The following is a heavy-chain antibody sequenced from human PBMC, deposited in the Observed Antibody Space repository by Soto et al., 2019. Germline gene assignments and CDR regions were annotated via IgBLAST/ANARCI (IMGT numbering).Heavy chain of an antibody. J-gene: IGHJ4*02. CDR3: ARVPGYCTNGVCSPHFDY. CDR1: GYTFTGYY. CDR2: INPNSGGT. D-gene: IGHD2-8*01. Sequence: ASVKVSCKASGYTFTGYYMHWVRQAPGQGLEWMGWINPNSGGTNYAQKFQGWVTMTRDTSISTAYMELSRLRSDDTAVYYCARVPGYCTNGVCSPHFDYWGQGTLVTVSS. V-gene: IGHV1-2*04.